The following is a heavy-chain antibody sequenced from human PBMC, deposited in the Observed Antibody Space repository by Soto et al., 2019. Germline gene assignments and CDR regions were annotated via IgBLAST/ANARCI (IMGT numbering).Heavy chain of an antibody. D-gene: IGHD3-22*01. CDR3: AREIPLDYYDSSGYASGYFDL. J-gene: IGHJ2*01. CDR1: GGTFSSYT. V-gene: IGHV1-69*08. Sequence: QVQLVQSGAAVKKPGSSVKVSCKASGGTFSSYTISWVRQAPGQGLEWMGRIIPILGIANYAQKFQGRVTITADKSTSTAYMELSSLRSEDTAVYYCAREIPLDYYDSSGYASGYFDLWGRGTLVTVSS. CDR2: IIPILGIA.